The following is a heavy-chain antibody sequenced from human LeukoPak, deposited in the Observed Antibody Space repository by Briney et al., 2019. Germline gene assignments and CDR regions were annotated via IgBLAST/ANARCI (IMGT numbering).Heavy chain of an antibody. CDR2: IYPGDSDT. D-gene: IGHD6-19*01. CDR3: ARATGYSSGWYSVDY. CDR1: GYSFTSYW. Sequence: GESLKISCKGSGYSFTSYWTGWVRPMPGKGLEWMGIIYPGDSDTRYSPSFQGQVTISADKSISTAYLQWSSLKASDTAMYYCARATGYSSGWYSVDYWGQGTLVTVSS. J-gene: IGHJ4*02. V-gene: IGHV5-51*01.